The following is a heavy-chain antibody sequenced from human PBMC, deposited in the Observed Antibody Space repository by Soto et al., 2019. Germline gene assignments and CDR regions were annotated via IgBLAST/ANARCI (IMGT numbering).Heavy chain of an antibody. V-gene: IGHV4-59*01. J-gene: IGHJ4*02. CDR2: ISYSGNT. CDR3: ARAPMVLSRSYFDS. D-gene: IGHD2-8*01. Sequence: SETLSLTCTVSGCSISNFYWRWIRQPPGKGLEWIGYISYSGNTNYNPSLKSRVSISVDTSKNQLSLNLTSVTAADTAVYYCARAPMVLSRSYFDSWGQGTPVTVS. CDR1: GCSISNFY.